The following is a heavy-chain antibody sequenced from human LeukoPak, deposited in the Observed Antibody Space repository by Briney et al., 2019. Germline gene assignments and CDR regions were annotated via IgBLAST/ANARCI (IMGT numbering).Heavy chain of an antibody. CDR2: IYYSGST. CDR3: ARRSPIAGAGPRRLED. V-gene: IGHV4-39*01. D-gene: IGHD6-13*01. CDR1: GGSISSSSHY. Sequence: SETLSLTCTVSGGSISSSSHYWGWIRQPPGKGLEWIGSIYYSGSTYYNPSLKSRVTISVDTSKNQFSLKLSSVTAADTAVYYCARRSPIAGAGPRRLEDWGQGTLVTVSS. J-gene: IGHJ4*02.